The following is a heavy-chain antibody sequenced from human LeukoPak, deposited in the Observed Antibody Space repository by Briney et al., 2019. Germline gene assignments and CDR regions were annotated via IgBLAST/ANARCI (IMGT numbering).Heavy chain of an antibody. V-gene: IGHV4-31*03. Sequence: SETLSLTCTVSGASISGTSYYWTWTRHHPGEGLEWLGFIHFSGAIYYNPSLSRRLIISADTSKNQMSLKLSSVTAADTAVYYCAAGGDTAKGGKYWGQGTQVTVSS. CDR3: AAGGDTAKGGKY. CDR2: IHFSGAI. CDR1: GASISGTSYY. J-gene: IGHJ4*02. D-gene: IGHD5-18*01.